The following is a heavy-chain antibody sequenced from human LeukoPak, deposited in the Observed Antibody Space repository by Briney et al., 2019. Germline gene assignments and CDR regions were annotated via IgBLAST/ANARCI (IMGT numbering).Heavy chain of an antibody. D-gene: IGHD6-6*01. J-gene: IGHJ4*02. CDR1: GYSISSGYY. CDR3: AKRVPYSSSSVYFDS. V-gene: IGHV4-38-2*01. CDR2: IYHGGST. Sequence: PSETLSLTCAVSGYSISSGYYWGWIRQPPGKGLEWIGSIYHGGSTYYNPSLKSRVTISVDTSKNQFSLKLSSVTAADTAVYYCAKRVPYSSSSVYFDSWGQGTLVTVSS.